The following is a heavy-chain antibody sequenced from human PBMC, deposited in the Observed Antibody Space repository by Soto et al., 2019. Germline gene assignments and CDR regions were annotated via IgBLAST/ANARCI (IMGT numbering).Heavy chain of an antibody. Sequence: GESLKISCKASGYIFTNYWIGWVRQMPGKGLEWMGIIYPGDSDTRYSPSFQGQVTISADKSIGTAYLQWSSLKASDTAMYYCARHKSRAQPDAFDIWGQGTMVTVSS. D-gene: IGHD3-10*01. V-gene: IGHV5-51*01. CDR2: IYPGDSDT. CDR1: GYIFTNYW. CDR3: ARHKSRAQPDAFDI. J-gene: IGHJ3*02.